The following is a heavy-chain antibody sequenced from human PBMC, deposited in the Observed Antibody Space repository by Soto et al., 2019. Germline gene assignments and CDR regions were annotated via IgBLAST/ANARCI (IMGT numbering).Heavy chain of an antibody. D-gene: IGHD3-10*01. CDR1: GYTFTGYY. J-gene: IGHJ3*02. CDR2: INPNSGGT. CDR3: ARGGDYYGSGSYVHDAFDI. V-gene: IGHV1-2*04. Sequence: GASVKVSCKASGYTFTGYYMHWVRQAPGQGLEWMGWINPNSGGTNYAQKFQGWVTMTRDTSISTAYMELSRLRSDDTAVYYCARGGDYYGSGSYVHDAFDIWGQGTMVTVSS.